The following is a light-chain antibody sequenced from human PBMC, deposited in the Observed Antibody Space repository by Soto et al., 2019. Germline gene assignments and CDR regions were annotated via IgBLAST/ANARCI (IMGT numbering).Light chain of an antibody. CDR2: TTS. V-gene: IGKV1-5*03. Sequence: DIQMTQSPSTLSASVVDIFAISCRAIQSIDRWFSRYQQMPGKAPHRLIYTTSSLGGGVPSRFSGSGSGTEFTLTISGLQPDDFATYYCQQYKAYPYTFAQGTKVDIK. CDR3: QQYKAYPYT. J-gene: IGKJ2*01. CDR1: QSIDRW.